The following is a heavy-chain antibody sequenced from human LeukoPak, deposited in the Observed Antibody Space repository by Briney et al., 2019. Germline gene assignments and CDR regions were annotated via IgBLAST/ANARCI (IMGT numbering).Heavy chain of an antibody. V-gene: IGHV3-23*01. CDR2: ISGSGGST. Sequence: PGGSLRLSCEASGFTLSTYSMSWVRQAPGKGLEWVSAISGSGGSTYYADSVKGRFTISRDNSKNTLYLQMNSLRAEDTAVYYCAKDAFVLRYFDWLLFRSPYFDYWGQGTLVTVSS. CDR1: GFTLSTYS. J-gene: IGHJ4*02. CDR3: AKDAFVLRYFDWLLFRSPYFDY. D-gene: IGHD3-9*01.